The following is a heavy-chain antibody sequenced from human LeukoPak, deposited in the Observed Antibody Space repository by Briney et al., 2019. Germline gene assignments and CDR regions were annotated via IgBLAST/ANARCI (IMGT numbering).Heavy chain of an antibody. J-gene: IGHJ4*02. Sequence: PSETLSLTCAVYGGSFSGYYWSWIRQPPGKGLEWIGEINHSGSTNYNPSLKSRVTISVDTSKNQFSLKLSSVTAADTAVYYCARDFMPRQYYYDSSGLALFDYWGQGTLVTVSS. V-gene: IGHV4-34*01. CDR2: INHSGST. D-gene: IGHD3-22*01. CDR1: GGSFSGYY. CDR3: ARDFMPRQYYYDSSGLALFDY.